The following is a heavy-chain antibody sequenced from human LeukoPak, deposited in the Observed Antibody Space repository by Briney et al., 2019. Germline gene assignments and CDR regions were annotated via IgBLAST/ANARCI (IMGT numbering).Heavy chain of an antibody. V-gene: IGHV3-30*01. Sequence: GGSLRLACAASGFTFSSYAMHWVRQAPGKGLEWVAVISYDGSNKYYADSVKGRFTISRDNSKNTLYLQMNSLRAEDTAVYYCARGTHASYYYYMDVWGKGTTVTVSS. D-gene: IGHD1/OR15-1a*01. CDR2: ISYDGSNK. CDR3: ARGTHASYYYYMDV. J-gene: IGHJ6*03. CDR1: GFTFSSYA.